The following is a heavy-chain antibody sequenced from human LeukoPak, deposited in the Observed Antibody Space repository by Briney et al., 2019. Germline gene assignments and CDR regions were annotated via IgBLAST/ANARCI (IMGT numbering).Heavy chain of an antibody. CDR1: GFTFSSYA. V-gene: IGHV3-23*01. Sequence: GGSLRLSCAASGFTFSSYAMSWVRQAPGKGLEWVSAISGRGGSTYYADSVKGRFTISRDNSKNTLYLQMNSLRAEDTAVYYCAKDIGSDDSSGYYYSLFDYWGQGTLVTVSS. CDR3: AKDIGSDDSSGYYYSLFDY. J-gene: IGHJ4*02. CDR2: ISGRGGST. D-gene: IGHD3-22*01.